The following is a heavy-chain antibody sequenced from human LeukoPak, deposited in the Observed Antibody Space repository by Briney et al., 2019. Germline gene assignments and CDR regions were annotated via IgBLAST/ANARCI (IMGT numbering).Heavy chain of an antibody. CDR1: GFTFSNSY. CDR3: ARDGADNSGYYFGSL. D-gene: IGHD3-22*01. V-gene: IGHV3-53*01. CDR2: IYSGGSP. Sequence: GGSLRLSCAASGFTFSNSYMSWVRQAPGKGLEWVSVIYSGGSPDYADSAKGRFTISTDNSKNTLYLQMNSLRVEDTAVYYCARDGADNSGYYFGSLWGQGTVVTVSS. J-gene: IGHJ3*01.